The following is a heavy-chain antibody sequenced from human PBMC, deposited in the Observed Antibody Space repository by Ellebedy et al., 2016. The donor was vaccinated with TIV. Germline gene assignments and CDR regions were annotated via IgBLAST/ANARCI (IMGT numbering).Heavy chain of an antibody. CDR3: ARGGFNGNSGNLDF. J-gene: IGHJ4*02. CDR1: GGSISRYY. D-gene: IGHD4-23*01. V-gene: IGHV4-59*01. Sequence: PGGSLRLSCTVSGGSISRYYWSWIRQPPGKGLEWIGYVYYNGITTYSPSLKSRVTISIDTSKDRISLKLTTMTAADTAVYYCARGGFNGNSGNLDFWGQGTLVTVSS. CDR2: VYYNGIT.